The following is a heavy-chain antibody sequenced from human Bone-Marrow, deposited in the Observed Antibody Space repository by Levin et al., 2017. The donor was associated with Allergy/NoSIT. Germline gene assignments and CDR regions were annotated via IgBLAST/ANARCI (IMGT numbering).Heavy chain of an antibody. CDR3: VRGVGRTGMEARFFCWFDP. CDR1: GYTFIGYY. V-gene: IGHV1-2*02. Sequence: ASVKVSCKASGYTFIGYYMHWVRQAPGQGPEWMGWINPDDGGTHYAEKFQGRVTMTRDTSINTVYMDLSSLRSDDTAVYLCVRGVGRTGMEARFFCWFDPWGQGTLVTVSS. J-gene: IGHJ5*02. CDR2: INPDDGGT. D-gene: IGHD6-6*01.